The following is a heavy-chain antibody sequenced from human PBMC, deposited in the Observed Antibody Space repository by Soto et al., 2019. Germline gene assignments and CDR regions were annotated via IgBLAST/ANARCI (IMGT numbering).Heavy chain of an antibody. Sequence: SETLSLTCTVSGGSISSGGYYWSWIRQHPGKGLEWIGYIYYSGSTYYNPSLKSRVTISVDTSKNQFSLKLSSVTAADTAVYYCARDPRYDSSGYYDPWGQGTLVTVSS. CDR3: ARDPRYDSSGYYDP. D-gene: IGHD3-22*01. V-gene: IGHV4-31*03. CDR2: IYYSGST. CDR1: GGSISSGGYY. J-gene: IGHJ5*02.